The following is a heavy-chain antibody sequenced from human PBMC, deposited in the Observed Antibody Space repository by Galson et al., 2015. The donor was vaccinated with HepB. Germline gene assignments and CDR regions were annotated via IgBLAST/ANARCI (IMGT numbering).Heavy chain of an antibody. CDR1: GFTFSNAW. CDR3: TTGYYDSTGDFDP. Sequence: SLRLSCAASGFTFSNAWMSWVRQAPGKGLEWVGRIKSKTSGGTTDYAAPVKGRFTISRDDSKNTVYLQMNSLKSEDTAAYYCTTGYYDSTGDFDPWGQGTLVTVSS. J-gene: IGHJ5*02. D-gene: IGHD3-22*01. V-gene: IGHV3-15*01. CDR2: IKSKTSGGTT.